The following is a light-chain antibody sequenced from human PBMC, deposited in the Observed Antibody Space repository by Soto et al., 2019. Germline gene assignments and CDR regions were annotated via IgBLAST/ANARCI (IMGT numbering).Light chain of an antibody. CDR2: EGS. V-gene: IGLV2-14*01. CDR3: NSFTTIITHLI. CDR1: SSDIGGDNN. J-gene: IGLJ1*01. Sequence: QSVLTQPASVTGAPGQRVTISCTGSSSDIGGDNNVHWYQQHPGKAPKLIIYEGSNRPSGVSDRFSGSKSGNTASLTITGLHAEDEADYYCNSFTTIITHLIFGAGTKVTVL.